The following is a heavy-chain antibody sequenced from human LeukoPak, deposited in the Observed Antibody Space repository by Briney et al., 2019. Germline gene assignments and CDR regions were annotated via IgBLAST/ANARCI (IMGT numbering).Heavy chain of an antibody. Sequence: SETLSLTCTVSGGSLSSYYWSWIRQPAGKGLEWIGRIYTSGRINYNPSLKSRVTISVDTANNQFPLTLNSVTAADTAVYYCLRGLGYCRRTSCGNWVDPWGQGTLVTVSS. CDR2: IYTSGRI. CDR1: GGSLSSYY. D-gene: IGHD2-2*01. V-gene: IGHV4-4*07. CDR3: LRGLGYCRRTSCGNWVDP. J-gene: IGHJ5*02.